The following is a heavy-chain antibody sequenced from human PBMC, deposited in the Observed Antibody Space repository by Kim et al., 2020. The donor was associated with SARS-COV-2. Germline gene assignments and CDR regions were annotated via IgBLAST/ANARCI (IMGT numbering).Heavy chain of an antibody. CDR1: GFTFSNYA. V-gene: IGHV3-23*01. CDR3: AKDRDPDGYNVGAFDL. CDR2: ISGGGGST. J-gene: IGHJ3*01. D-gene: IGHD5-12*01. Sequence: GGSLRLSCAASGFTFSNYAMNWVRQTPGKRLEWVSAISGGGGSTYYADSVKGRFTISRDNSKNSLYLQMNSLRAEDTAIYYCAKDRDPDGYNVGAFDLWGQGTMVTVSS.